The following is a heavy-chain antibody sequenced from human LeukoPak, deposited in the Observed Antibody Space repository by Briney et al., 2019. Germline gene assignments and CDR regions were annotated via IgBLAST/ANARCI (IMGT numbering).Heavy chain of an antibody. D-gene: IGHD2-15*01. J-gene: IGHJ4*02. V-gene: IGHV4-34*01. CDR3: ARAISHCSGGSCSSEYFDY. CDR1: GVSFSGYY. CDR2: ISHSGGT. Sequence: SETLSLTCAVYGVSFSGYYWSWIRQPPGKGLEWIGEISHSGGTNYNPSLKSLVTISVDTSKTQFSLKLSSVTAADTAVYYCARAISHCSGGSCSSEYFDYWGQGTLVTVSS.